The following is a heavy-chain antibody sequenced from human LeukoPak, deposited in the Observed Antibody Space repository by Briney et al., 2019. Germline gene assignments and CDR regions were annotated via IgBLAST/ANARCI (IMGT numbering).Heavy chain of an antibody. D-gene: IGHD4-23*01. Sequence: SETLSLTCAVYGGSFSGYYWSWIRQPPGKGLEWIGEINHSGSTNYNPSLKSRVTISVDTSKNQFSLKLSSVTAADTAVYYCARRYDYGGNSGGWFDPWGKGTTVTVSS. CDR2: INHSGST. J-gene: IGHJ6*04. CDR3: ARRYDYGGNSGGWFDP. CDR1: GGSFSGYY. V-gene: IGHV4-34*01.